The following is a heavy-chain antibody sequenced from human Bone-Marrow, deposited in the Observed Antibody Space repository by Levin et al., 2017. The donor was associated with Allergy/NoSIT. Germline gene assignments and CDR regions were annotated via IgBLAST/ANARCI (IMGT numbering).Heavy chain of an antibody. CDR3: AKDVGTRHLATGYGMDD. Sequence: GGSLRLSCAASGFTFTTYGMHWVRQAPGKGLEWAAVISYDGTSTFYADSVKGRFTISRDNSKNTLFLQMNSLRAEDTAIYYCAKDVGTRHLATGYGMDDWGQGTTVTVS. CDR2: ISYDGTST. J-gene: IGHJ6*02. D-gene: IGHD5-12*01. CDR1: GFTFTTYG. V-gene: IGHV3-30*18.